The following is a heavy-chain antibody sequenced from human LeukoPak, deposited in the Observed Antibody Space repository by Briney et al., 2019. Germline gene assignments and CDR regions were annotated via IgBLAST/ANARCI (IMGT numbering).Heavy chain of an antibody. Sequence: GGSVSHFCTASGSTFSCLSMTWVRQAPGKGLEWVSTIRSNGDTTYNADSVKGRFTISRDNSKNTLYLELNSLRVEDTATFYCAKLQGLDDWVFELWAQGTMVTVSS. CDR3: AKLQGLDDWVFEL. CDR2: IRSNGDTT. J-gene: IGHJ6*01. CDR1: GSTFSCLS. D-gene: IGHD3/OR15-3a*01. V-gene: IGHV3-23*01.